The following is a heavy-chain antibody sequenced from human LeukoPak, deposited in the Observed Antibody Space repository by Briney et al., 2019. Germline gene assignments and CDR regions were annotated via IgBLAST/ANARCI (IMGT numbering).Heavy chain of an antibody. V-gene: IGHV4-4*07. Sequence: SETLSLTCTVSGGSIGSYYWSWIRQPAGKGLEWIGRIYTSGSTNYNPSLKSRVTMSVDTSKNQFSLKLSSVTAADTAVYYCARDRYCSSTSCASDYWGQGTLVTVSS. CDR1: GGSIGSYY. J-gene: IGHJ4*02. CDR2: IYTSGST. D-gene: IGHD2-2*01. CDR3: ARDRYCSSTSCASDY.